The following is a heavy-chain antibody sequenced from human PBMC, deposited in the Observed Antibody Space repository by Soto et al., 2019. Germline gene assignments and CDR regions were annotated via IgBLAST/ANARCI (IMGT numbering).Heavy chain of an antibody. D-gene: IGHD3-16*01. CDR2: INPTSGGT. CDR1: GYSFTAYY. V-gene: IGHV1-2*02. Sequence: ASVKVSCKAAGYSFTAYYIHWVRQAPGQGFEWMGWINPTSGGTNYAQKFQGRVTVTRDTSISTAYMELTRLRSDDTAVYYCARDLGGLGDLFDNWGQATRRTGS. CDR3: ARDLGGLGDLFDN. J-gene: IGHJ4*02.